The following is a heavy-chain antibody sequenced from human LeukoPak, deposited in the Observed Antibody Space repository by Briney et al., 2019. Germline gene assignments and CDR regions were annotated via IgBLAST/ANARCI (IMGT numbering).Heavy chain of an antibody. CDR3: ARRSLTDAYSSSWDI. V-gene: IGHV4-4*07. D-gene: IGHD6-13*01. J-gene: IGHJ3*02. Sequence: PSETLSLTCSVSGGSISSYYWSWIRQPAGKGLEWIGRIYNTGSTNYNPSLKSRVTISLDTSKNQFSLNLSSVTAADTAMYYCARRSLTDAYSSSWDIWGQGTMVTVSS. CDR1: GGSISSYY. CDR2: IYNTGST.